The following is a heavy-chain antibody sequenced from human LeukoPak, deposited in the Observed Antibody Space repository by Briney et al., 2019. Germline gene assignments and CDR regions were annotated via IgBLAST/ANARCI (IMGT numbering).Heavy chain of an antibody. CDR3: ARDAGSSPIDY. D-gene: IGHD1-26*01. CDR2: ISSSGSSI. CDR1: GFTLSYYY. V-gene: IGHV3-11*01. Sequence: GGSLRLSCAASGFTLSYYYMSSIRQAPGKGLEWVSYISSSGSSIYYADSVKGRFTISRDNAKNSLYLQMNSLRAEDTAVYYCARDAGSSPIDYWGQGTLVTVSS. J-gene: IGHJ4*02.